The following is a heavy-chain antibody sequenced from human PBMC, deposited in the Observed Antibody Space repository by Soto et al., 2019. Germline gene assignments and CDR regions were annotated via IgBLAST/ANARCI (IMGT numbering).Heavy chain of an antibody. Sequence: VASVKVSCKASGYTFTSYAMHWVRQAPGQRLEWMGWINAGNGNTKYSQKFQGRVTITRDTSASTAYMELSSLRSEDTAVYYCTTDPNSSGWPYWGQGTLVTVSS. CDR1: GYTFTSYA. CDR2: INAGNGNT. D-gene: IGHD6-19*01. CDR3: TTDPNSSGWPY. V-gene: IGHV1-3*01. J-gene: IGHJ4*02.